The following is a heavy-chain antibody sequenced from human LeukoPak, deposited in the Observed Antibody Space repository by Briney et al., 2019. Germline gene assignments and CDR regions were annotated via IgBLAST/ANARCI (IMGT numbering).Heavy chain of an antibody. CDR2: MNPNSGGT. CDR3: ARDKLGLGELSLYDE. CDR1: GYALTGHS. V-gene: IGHV1-2*02. D-gene: IGHD3-16*02. J-gene: IGHJ4*02. Sequence: ASVKVSCKASGYALTGHSMHWVRQAPGQGLEWMGWMNPNSGGTKYTRKFQGRVTMTRDTSISTAYMELSRLTSDDTAMYYCARDKLGLGELSLYDEWGQGTQVTVSS.